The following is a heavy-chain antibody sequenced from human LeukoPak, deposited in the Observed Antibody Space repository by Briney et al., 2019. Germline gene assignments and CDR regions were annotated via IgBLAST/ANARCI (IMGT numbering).Heavy chain of an antibody. CDR1: GFTFNYHS. CDR2: ISGNSSYK. J-gene: IGHJ4*02. V-gene: IGHV3-21*01. Sequence: GGSLRLSCAASGFTFNYHSITWVRRAPGKGLEWVSSISGNSSYKYYAASVKGRFTISRDNAKNSLHLQMNSLRAEDTAVYYCARYGTNEWRVDSWGQGTLVTVSS. CDR3: ARYGTNEWRVDS. D-gene: IGHD3-3*01.